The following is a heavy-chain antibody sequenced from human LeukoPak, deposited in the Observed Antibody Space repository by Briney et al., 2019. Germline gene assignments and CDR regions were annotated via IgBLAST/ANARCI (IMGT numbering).Heavy chain of an antibody. J-gene: IGHJ4*02. Sequence: GGSLRLSCAASGFTFSDYYMSWIRQAPGKGLEWVSYISSSDNIIYYADSVKGRFTISRDNAKNSLYLQMNSLRVEDTAVYYCARDIHIIAAAGRFDYWGQRTLVTVSS. V-gene: IGHV3-11*04. D-gene: IGHD6-13*01. CDR2: ISSSDNII. CDR3: ARDIHIIAAAGRFDY. CDR1: GFTFSDYY.